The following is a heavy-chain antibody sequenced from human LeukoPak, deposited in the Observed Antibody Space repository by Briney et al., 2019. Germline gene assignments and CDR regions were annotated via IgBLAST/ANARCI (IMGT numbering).Heavy chain of an antibody. CDR2: ISWNSGSM. Sequence: GGSLRLSCAASGFTFDDYAMHWVRQAPGKGLEWVSGISWNSGSMGYADSVKGRFTISRDNAKNSLYLQMNSLRAEDTALYYCAKDISLPKYCSGGSCYSADYYFDYWGQGTLVTVSS. D-gene: IGHD2-15*01. V-gene: IGHV3-9*01. J-gene: IGHJ4*02. CDR1: GFTFDDYA. CDR3: AKDISLPKYCSGGSCYSADYYFDY.